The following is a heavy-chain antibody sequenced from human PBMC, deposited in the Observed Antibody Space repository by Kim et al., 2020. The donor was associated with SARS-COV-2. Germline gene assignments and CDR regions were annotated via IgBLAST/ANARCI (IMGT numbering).Heavy chain of an antibody. J-gene: IGHJ4*02. V-gene: IGHV3-30*02. D-gene: IGHD6-13*01. Sequence: DPVKGRFTISGDNSKNTLYLQMNSLRAEDTAVYYCAKDRRQQLVRGYFDYWGQGTLVTVSS. CDR3: AKDRRQQLVRGYFDY.